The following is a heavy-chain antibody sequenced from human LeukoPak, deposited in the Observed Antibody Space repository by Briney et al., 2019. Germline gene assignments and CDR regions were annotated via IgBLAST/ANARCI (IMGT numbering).Heavy chain of an antibody. V-gene: IGHV3-33*01. CDR3: ARLKGVATPFDY. D-gene: IGHD5-12*01. CDR2: IWYDGSNK. Sequence: QPGGSLRLSCAASGFTFSSYGMHWVRQAPGKGLEWVAVIWYDGSNKYYADSVKGRFTISRDNSKNTLYLQMNSLRAEDTAVYYCARLKGVATPFDYWGQGTLVTVSS. CDR1: GFTFSSYG. J-gene: IGHJ4*02.